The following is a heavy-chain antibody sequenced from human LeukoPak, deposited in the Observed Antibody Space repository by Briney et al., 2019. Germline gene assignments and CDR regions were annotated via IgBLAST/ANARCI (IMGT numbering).Heavy chain of an antibody. J-gene: IGHJ4*02. Sequence: SETLSLTCAVYGGSFSGYYWSWIRQPPGKGLEWIGEINHSGSTNYNPSLKSRVTISVDTSKNQFSLKLSSVTAADTAVYYCARSPPYGDYVLVYFDYWGQGTLVTVSS. CDR2: INHSGST. V-gene: IGHV4-34*01. D-gene: IGHD4-17*01. CDR3: ARSPPYGDYVLVYFDY. CDR1: GGSFSGYY.